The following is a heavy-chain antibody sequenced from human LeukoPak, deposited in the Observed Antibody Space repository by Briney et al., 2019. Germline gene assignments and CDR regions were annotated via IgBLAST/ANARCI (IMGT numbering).Heavy chain of an antibody. CDR1: CASISSGGYY. Sequence: MPSQTLSLTCTVSCASISSGGYYWSWLRQHPGKGLEWIEYIYYSGSTYYHPSLNSRVTISVDTSKNEFSLKLSSVTAADTAVYYCARGRGTVEDIVVVVADHFDYWGQGTLVTVSS. CDR3: ARGRGTVEDIVVVVADHFDY. V-gene: IGHV4-31*03. D-gene: IGHD2-15*01. J-gene: IGHJ4*02. CDR2: IYYSGST.